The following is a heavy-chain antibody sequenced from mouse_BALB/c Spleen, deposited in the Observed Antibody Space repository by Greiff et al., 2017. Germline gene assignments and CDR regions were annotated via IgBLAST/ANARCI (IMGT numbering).Heavy chain of an antibody. Sequence: EVQLQESGPGLVKPSQSLSLTCTVTGYSITSDYAWNWIRQFPGNKLEWMGYISYSGSTSYNPSLKSRISITRDTSKNQFFLQLNSVTTEDTATYYCARNVLRYPSFAYWGQGTLVTVSA. CDR1: GYSITSDYA. CDR3: ARNVLRYPSFAY. V-gene: IGHV3-2*02. CDR2: ISYSGST. D-gene: IGHD1-1*01. J-gene: IGHJ3*01.